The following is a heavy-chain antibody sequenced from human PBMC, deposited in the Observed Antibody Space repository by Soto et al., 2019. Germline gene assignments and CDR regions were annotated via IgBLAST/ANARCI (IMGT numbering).Heavy chain of an antibody. D-gene: IGHD1-26*01. CDR2: IIPILGIA. V-gene: IGHV1-69*02. CDR1: GGTFSSYT. CDR3: ARGRVGGSYYLDY. Sequence: QVQLVQSGAEVKKPGSSVKVSCKASGGTFSSYTISWVRQAPGQGLEWMGRIIPILGIANYAQKFQGRVTITADKSTSTAYMELSSLRSEDTAVYYCARGRVGGSYYLDYWGQGTLVTVSS. J-gene: IGHJ4*02.